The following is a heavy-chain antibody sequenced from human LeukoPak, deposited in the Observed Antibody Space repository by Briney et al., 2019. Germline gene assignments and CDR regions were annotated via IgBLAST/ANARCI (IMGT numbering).Heavy chain of an antibody. CDR3: ASRVAYQLLYFDP. V-gene: IGHV4-34*01. CDR1: GGSFSGYY. Sequence: SETLSLTCAVYGGSFSGYYWSWIRQPPGKGLEWIGDINHSGSTNYNPSLKSRVTISVDTSKNQFSLKLSAVTAADTAVYYCASRVAYQLLYFDPWGQGTLVTVSS. CDR2: INHSGST. D-gene: IGHD2-2*02. J-gene: IGHJ5*02.